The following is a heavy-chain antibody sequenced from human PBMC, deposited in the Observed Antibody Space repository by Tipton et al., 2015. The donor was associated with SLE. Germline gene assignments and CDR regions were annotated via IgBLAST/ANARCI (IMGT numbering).Heavy chain of an antibody. J-gene: IGHJ4*02. CDR3: AKEALGYNSGWYSNRPGAYFDY. V-gene: IGHV3-33*06. Sequence: SLRLSCAASGFTFSTYGMHWVRQAPGKGLEWVAVIWYDGSNKYYADSVKGRFTISRDNSKNTLYLQMNSLRAEDTAVFYCAKEALGYNSGWYSNRPGAYFDYWGQGTLVTVSS. D-gene: IGHD6-19*01. CDR2: IWYDGSNK. CDR1: GFTFSTYG.